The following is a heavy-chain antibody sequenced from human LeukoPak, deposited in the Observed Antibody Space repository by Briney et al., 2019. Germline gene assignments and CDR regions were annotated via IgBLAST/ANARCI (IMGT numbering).Heavy chain of an antibody. CDR1: GFTFSSYA. V-gene: IGHV3-23*01. CDR2: ISGSGGST. Sequence: GGSLRLSCAASGFTFSSYAMSWVRQAPGKGLEWVSAISGSGGSTYYADSVKGRFTISRDNSKNTLYLQMNSLRAEDTAVYYRAKEGRIVLMVYAPAPYFDYWGQGTLGTGS. CDR3: AKEGRIVLMVYAPAPYFDY. D-gene: IGHD2-8*01. J-gene: IGHJ4*02.